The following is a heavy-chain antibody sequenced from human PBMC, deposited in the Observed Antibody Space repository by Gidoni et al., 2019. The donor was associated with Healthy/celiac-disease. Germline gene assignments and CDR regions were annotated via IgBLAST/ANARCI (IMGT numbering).Heavy chain of an antibody. J-gene: IGHJ5*02. CDR3: ARVGSSGYSPDGHNWFDP. CDR1: GFTFSSYS. CDR2: ISSSNSYI. Sequence: EVQLVESGGGLVKPGGSLRLSCAAPGFTFSSYSMNWVRQAQGKGLEWVSSISSSNSYIYYADSVKGRFTISRDNAKNSLYLKMNSLRAEDTAVYYCARVGSSGYSPDGHNWFDPWGQGTLVTVSS. D-gene: IGHD3-22*01. V-gene: IGHV3-21*01.